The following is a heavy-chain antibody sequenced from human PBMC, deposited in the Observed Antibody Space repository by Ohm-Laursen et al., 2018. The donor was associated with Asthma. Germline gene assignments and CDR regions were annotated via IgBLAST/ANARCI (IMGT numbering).Heavy chain of an antibody. J-gene: IGHJ4*02. Sequence: SLRLSCSASGFSFRSYAMHWVRQAPGKGLEWLAVISYDSSLKYYADSVNGRFTISRDDFKSTLYLQMNSLRADDTALYYCARNVMDWYSPALDFWGQGSLVTVSS. CDR1: GFSFRSYA. V-gene: IGHV3-30-3*01. CDR2: ISYDSSLK. D-gene: IGHD3/OR15-3a*01. CDR3: ARNVMDWYSPALDF.